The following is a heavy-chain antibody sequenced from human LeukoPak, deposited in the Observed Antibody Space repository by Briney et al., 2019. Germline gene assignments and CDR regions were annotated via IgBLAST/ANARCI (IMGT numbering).Heavy chain of an antibody. CDR3: AKRPYYGSGSRRKYYYYMDV. CDR2: IGTAGDT. Sequence: PGGSLRLSCAASGFTFSSYDMHWVRQATGKGLEWVSAIGTAGDTYYPGSVKGRFTISRENAKNSLYLQMNSLRAEDTAVYYCAKRPYYGSGSRRKYYYYMDVWGKGTTVTVSS. J-gene: IGHJ6*03. CDR1: GFTFSSYD. V-gene: IGHV3-13*01. D-gene: IGHD3-10*01.